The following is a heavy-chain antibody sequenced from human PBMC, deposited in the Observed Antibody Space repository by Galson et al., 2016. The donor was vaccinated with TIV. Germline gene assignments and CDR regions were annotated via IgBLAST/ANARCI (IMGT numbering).Heavy chain of an antibody. CDR2: IYSDGTT. Sequence: SLRLSCAASGFTVSDNYVIWVRQAPGKGLDWVSVIYSDGTTHYAESVKGRFTISRDNSKNTLYLQMHSLRGEDPAVYYCARDRRFCGDECYLRYYYGMDVWGQGTTVIVSS. J-gene: IGHJ6*02. V-gene: IGHV3-66*02. CDR3: ARDRRFCGDECYLRYYYGMDV. D-gene: IGHD2-21*01. CDR1: GFTVSDNY.